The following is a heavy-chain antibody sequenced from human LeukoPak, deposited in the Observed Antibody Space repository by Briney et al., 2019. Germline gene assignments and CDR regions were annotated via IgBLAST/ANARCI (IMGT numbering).Heavy chain of an antibody. CDR3: ATITHYDSSGYYSRYFQH. Sequence: PGGSLRLSCAASGFTFSSYGMHWVRQAPGKGLEGVAVIWYDGSKKYYADSVKGRFTISRDNSKNTLYLQMNSLRAEDTAVYYCATITHYDSSGYYSRYFQHWGQGTLVTVSS. J-gene: IGHJ1*01. D-gene: IGHD3-22*01. CDR1: GFTFSSYG. V-gene: IGHV3-33*01. CDR2: IWYDGSKK.